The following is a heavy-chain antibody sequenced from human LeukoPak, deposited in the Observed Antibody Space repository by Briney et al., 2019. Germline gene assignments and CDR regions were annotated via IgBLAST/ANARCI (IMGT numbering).Heavy chain of an antibody. Sequence: SETLSLTCAVSGGSFSGYYWNWIRQPPGKGLEWIGEINHSGSTSYNPSLKSRVTISVDTSKNQFPLKLTSVTAADTAVYYCARVRSAFDIWGQGTMVTVFS. D-gene: IGHD3-3*01. J-gene: IGHJ3*02. CDR2: INHSGST. V-gene: IGHV4-34*01. CDR3: ARVRSAFDI. CDR1: GGSFSGYY.